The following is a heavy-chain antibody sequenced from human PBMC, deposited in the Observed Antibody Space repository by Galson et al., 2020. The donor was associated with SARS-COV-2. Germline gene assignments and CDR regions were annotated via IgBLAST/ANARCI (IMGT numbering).Heavy chain of an antibody. CDR3: ARDHAIFGVYNVHDD. D-gene: IGHD3-3*01. Sequence: GGSLRPSCPPSGFTSISYPMHWLRQAPGKGLDRVAVISYDGSNKYYPASLKGRFTISRDNSKNTLYLQMNSLRAEDTAVYYCARDHAIFGVYNVHDDWGKGTTVTVSS. CDR2: ISYDGSNK. J-gene: IGHJ6*04. CDR1: GFTSISYP. V-gene: IGHV3-30*04.